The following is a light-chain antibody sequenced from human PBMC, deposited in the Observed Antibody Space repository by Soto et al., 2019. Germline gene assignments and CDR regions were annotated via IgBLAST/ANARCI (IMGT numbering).Light chain of an antibody. Sequence: VLPQSTGTLSLSPWEMATLSCRARQSVSSRYLAWYQQKPGQAPRLLIYGASNRATGIPDRFSGSGSGTDFTLTISRLEPEDFAVDYCQQYGSSPRTFGQGTKVDIK. CDR2: GAS. J-gene: IGKJ1*01. CDR1: QSVSSRY. V-gene: IGKV3-20*01. CDR3: QQYGSSPRT.